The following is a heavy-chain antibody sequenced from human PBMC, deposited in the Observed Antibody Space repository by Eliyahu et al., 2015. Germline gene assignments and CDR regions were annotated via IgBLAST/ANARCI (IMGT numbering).Heavy chain of an antibody. CDR2: ISSDGTT. Sequence: EVQLVESGGGLIQSGGSLRLSCAASRFSFSSHYMTWVRQAPGKGLEWVALISSDGTTYYADSMKGRFIISRDNSKNTLYLEMNGLRAEDSAVYYCARDNYASGIDFWGQGTLVTVSS. J-gene: IGHJ4*02. D-gene: IGHD1-1*01. CDR1: RFSFSSHY. CDR3: ARDNYASGIDF. V-gene: IGHV3-53*01.